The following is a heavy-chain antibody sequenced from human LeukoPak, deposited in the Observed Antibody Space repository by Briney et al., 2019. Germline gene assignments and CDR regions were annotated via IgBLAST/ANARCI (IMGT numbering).Heavy chain of an antibody. V-gene: IGHV3-23*01. J-gene: IGHJ4*02. D-gene: IGHD1-26*01. Sequence: PGGSLRLSCAASGFTFSSYAMSWVRQAPGKGLEWVSAIIGSGGYTYHADSVKGRFTISRDNSENTLSLQMDSLRAEDTAVYYCVKQRGIYLDFDYRGQGTLVTVSS. CDR1: GFTFSSYA. CDR2: IIGSGGYT. CDR3: VKQRGIYLDFDY.